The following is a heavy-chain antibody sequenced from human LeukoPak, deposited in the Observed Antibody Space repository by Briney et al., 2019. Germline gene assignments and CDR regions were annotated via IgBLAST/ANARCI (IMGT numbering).Heavy chain of an antibody. J-gene: IGHJ4*02. D-gene: IGHD3-16*01. V-gene: IGHV4-59*08. Sequence: SETLSLTCTVSGGSISSYYWSWIRQPPGKGLEWIGYIYYSGSTNYNPSLKSRVTISVDTSKNQFSLKLSSVTAADTAMYYCARYQQNYVWGDYFDYWGQGTLVTVSS. CDR2: IYYSGST. CDR3: ARYQQNYVWGDYFDY. CDR1: GGSISSYY.